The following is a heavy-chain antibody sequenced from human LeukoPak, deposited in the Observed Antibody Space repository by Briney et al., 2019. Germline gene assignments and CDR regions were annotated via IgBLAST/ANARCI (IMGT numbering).Heavy chain of an antibody. Sequence: GGSLRLSCAASGFTFDDYAMHWVRQAPGKGLEWVSLISWDGGSTYYADSVKGRFTISRDNSKNSLYLQMNSLRAEDTALYYCAKDMSRLLWFGESGDSMDVWGKGTTVTVSS. D-gene: IGHD3-10*01. J-gene: IGHJ6*04. CDR2: ISWDGGST. CDR1: GFTFDDYA. CDR3: AKDMSRLLWFGESGDSMDV. V-gene: IGHV3-43D*04.